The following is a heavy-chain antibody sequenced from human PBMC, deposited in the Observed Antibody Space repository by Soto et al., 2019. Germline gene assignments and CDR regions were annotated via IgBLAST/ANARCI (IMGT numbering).Heavy chain of an antibody. D-gene: IGHD5-12*01. CDR2: IIPIFGTA. CDR1: GGTFSSYA. CDR3: ARATRSGSPHFDH. J-gene: IGHJ4*02. V-gene: IGHV1-69*13. Sequence: ASVKVSCKASGGTFSSYAISWVRQAPGQGLEWMGGIIPIFGTANYAQKFQGRVTITADESTSTAYMELSSLRSEDTAVYYCARATRSGSPHFDHWGQGTLVTVSS.